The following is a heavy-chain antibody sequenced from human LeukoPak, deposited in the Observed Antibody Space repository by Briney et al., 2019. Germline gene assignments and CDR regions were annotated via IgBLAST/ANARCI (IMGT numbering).Heavy chain of an antibody. CDR2: ISSSSSYI. J-gene: IGHJ4*02. CDR1: GFTFSSYS. D-gene: IGHD3-9*01. CDR3: AKEAHYPHMGTYLVTIDS. Sequence: GGSLRLSCAASGFTFSSYSMNWVRQAPGKGLEWVSSISSSSSYIYYADSVKGRFTISRDNSKNTLYLQMNSLRAEDTALYYCAKEAHYPHMGTYLVTIDSWGQGTLVTVSS. V-gene: IGHV3-21*04.